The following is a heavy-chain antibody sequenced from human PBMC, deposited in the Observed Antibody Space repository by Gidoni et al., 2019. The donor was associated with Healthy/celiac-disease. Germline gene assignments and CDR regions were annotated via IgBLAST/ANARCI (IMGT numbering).Heavy chain of an antibody. V-gene: IGHV1-69*06. D-gene: IGHD4-4*01. J-gene: IGHJ3*02. CDR3: AREPVSTVRRLDYDAFDI. CDR1: GGTFSSYA. Sequence: QVQLVQSGAEVKKPGSSVKISCKASGGTFSSYAISWVRQAPGQGLEWLGGIIPIFGTANYAQKFQGRVTITADKSTSTAYMELSSLRSEDTAVYYCAREPVSTVRRLDYDAFDIWGQGTMVTVSS. CDR2: IIPIFGTA.